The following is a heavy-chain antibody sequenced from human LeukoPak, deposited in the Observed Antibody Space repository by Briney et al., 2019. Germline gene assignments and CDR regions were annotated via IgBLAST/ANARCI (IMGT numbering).Heavy chain of an antibody. D-gene: IGHD3-22*01. CDR3: ARFPGAYDSSGYFDY. CDR2: INHSGST. J-gene: IGHJ4*02. V-gene: IGHV4-34*01. CDR1: GGSFSGYY. Sequence: SETLSLTCAVYGGSFSGYYWSWIRQPPGKGLEWIGEINHSGSTNYNPSLKSRVTISVDTSKNQFSLKLSSVTAADTAVYYCARFPGAYDSSGYFDYWGQGTLATVSS.